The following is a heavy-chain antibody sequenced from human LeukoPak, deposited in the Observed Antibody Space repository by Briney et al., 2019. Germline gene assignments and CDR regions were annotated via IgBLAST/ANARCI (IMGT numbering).Heavy chain of an antibody. Sequence: SGPTLVKPTQTLTLTCTFSGFSLSTSGVGVGWIRQPPGKALEWLALIYWNDDKRYSPSLKSRLTITKDTSKNQVVLTMTNMDPVDTATYYCAHRDSSGSGSYYFDYWGQGTLVTVSS. J-gene: IGHJ4*02. CDR1: GFSLSTSGVG. CDR2: IYWNDDK. D-gene: IGHD3-22*01. V-gene: IGHV2-5*01. CDR3: AHRDSSGSGSYYFDY.